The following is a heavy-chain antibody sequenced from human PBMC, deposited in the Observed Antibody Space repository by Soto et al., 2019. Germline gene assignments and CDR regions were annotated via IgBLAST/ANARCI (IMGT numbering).Heavy chain of an antibody. CDR1: GGTFSSYT. D-gene: IGHD2-8*01. CDR3: AVGYCTNGVCYTAYYMDV. J-gene: IGHJ6*03. Sequence: SVKVSCKASGGTFSSYTISWVRQAPGQGLEWMGRIIPILGIANYAQKFQGRVTITADKSTSTAYMELSSLRSEDTAVYYCAVGYCTNGVCYTAYYMDVWGKGTTVTVSS. CDR2: IIPILGIA. V-gene: IGHV1-69*02.